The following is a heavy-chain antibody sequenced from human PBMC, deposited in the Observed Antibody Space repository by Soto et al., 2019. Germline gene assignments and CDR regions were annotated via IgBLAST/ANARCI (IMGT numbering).Heavy chain of an antibody. Sequence: QVQGAESGGGVVQPGRSLRLSCAASGFAFSDFGMHWVRQAPGKGLEWVAVIWHDVKNKDYADYAKGRFTISRDTSKNLLYLEMNSLRVEDTAVYYCARDPGQDEAMEYWGQGTLVTVSS. CDR2: IWHDVKNK. CDR3: ARDPGQDEAMEY. J-gene: IGHJ4*02. V-gene: IGHV3-33*01. CDR1: GFAFSDFG. D-gene: IGHD1-1*01.